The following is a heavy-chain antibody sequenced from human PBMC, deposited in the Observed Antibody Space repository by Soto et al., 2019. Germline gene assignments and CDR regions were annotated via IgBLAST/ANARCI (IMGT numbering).Heavy chain of an antibody. CDR2: ISGSGGST. V-gene: IGHV3-23*01. J-gene: IGHJ4*02. D-gene: IGHD5-12*01. Sequence: GGSLRLSCAASGFTFDSYVMTWVRQIPGKGLEWVSGISGSGGSTYYADSVKGRFTISRDNSMHTLYLQMNSLRDDDTAVYYCAKVRDPHSGYEASVDFWGQGTLVTVSS. CDR3: AKVRDPHSGYEASVDF. CDR1: GFTFDSYV.